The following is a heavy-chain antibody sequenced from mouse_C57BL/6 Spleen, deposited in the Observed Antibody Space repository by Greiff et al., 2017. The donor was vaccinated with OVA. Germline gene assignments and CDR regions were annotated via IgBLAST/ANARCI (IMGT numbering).Heavy chain of an antibody. J-gene: IGHJ4*01. CDR3: ARGDYDYLYAMDY. D-gene: IGHD2-4*01. CDR1: GYAFSSYW. Sequence: VKLQESGAELVKPGASVKISCKASGYAFSSYWMNWVKQRPGKGLEWIGQIYPGDGDTNYNGKFKGKATLTADKSSSTAYMQLSSLTSEDSAVYFCARGDYDYLYAMDYWGQGTSVTVSS. V-gene: IGHV1-80*01. CDR2: IYPGDGDT.